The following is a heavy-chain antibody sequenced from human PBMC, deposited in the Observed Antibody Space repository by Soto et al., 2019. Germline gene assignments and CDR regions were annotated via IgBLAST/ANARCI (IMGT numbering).Heavy chain of an antibody. CDR2: VYYSGST. V-gene: IGHV4-61*01. D-gene: IGHD3-3*01. CDR3: ARTYYDFWSGSQYWYFDL. CDR1: GGSVSSGSHY. J-gene: IGHJ2*01. Sequence: QVQLQESGPGLVKPSETLSLTCTVSGGSVSSGSHYWSWIRQPPGKGREWIGYVYYSGSTNSNPSLKSRVTISLDTSKNQFSLRLSSATAADTAVYYCARTYYDFWSGSQYWYFDLWGRGTLVTVSS.